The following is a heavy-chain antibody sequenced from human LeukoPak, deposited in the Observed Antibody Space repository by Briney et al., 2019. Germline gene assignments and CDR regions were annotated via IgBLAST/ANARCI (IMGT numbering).Heavy chain of an antibody. V-gene: IGHV3-48*03. CDR3: ARVGALSSSWLLY. J-gene: IGHJ4*02. D-gene: IGHD6-13*01. CDR2: ISSRGGTL. CDR1: GFTFSSYE. Sequence: GGSLRLSCSASGFTFSSYEMNWVRQAPGKGLEWVSSISSRGGTLYYTDSVKGRFTISRDNAKNSLYLQMNSLRAEDTAVYYCARVGALSSSWLLYWGQGTLVTVSS.